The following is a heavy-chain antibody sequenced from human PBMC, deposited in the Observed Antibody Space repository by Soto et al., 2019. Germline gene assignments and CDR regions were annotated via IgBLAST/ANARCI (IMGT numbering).Heavy chain of an antibody. CDR3: ASHPHITVQGY. D-gene: IGHD1-20*01. V-gene: IGHV3-7*05. J-gene: IGHJ4*02. CDR1: GLAFSSHW. Sequence: GGSLRLSCAASGLAFSSHWMSWVRQAPGKGLEWLANIKEDGSDTYYVDSVRGRFTISRDNAKNSLYLQMNTLRVEDTAVYYCASHPHITVQGYWGRGTLVTVSS. CDR2: IKEDGSDT.